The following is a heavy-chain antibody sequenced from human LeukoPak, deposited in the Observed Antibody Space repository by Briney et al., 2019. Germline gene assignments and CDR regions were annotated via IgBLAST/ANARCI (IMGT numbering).Heavy chain of an antibody. CDR1: DGSFSGYY. CDR3: ARGGRVAAAGRYNWFDP. J-gene: IGHJ5*02. CDR2: INHSGST. D-gene: IGHD6-13*01. V-gene: IGHV4-34*01. Sequence: PSETLSLTCAVYDGSFSGYYWSWIRQPPGKGLEWIGEINHSGSTNYNPSLKSRVTISVDTSKNQFSLKLSSVTAADTAVYYCARGGRVAAAGRYNWFDPWGQGTLVTVSS.